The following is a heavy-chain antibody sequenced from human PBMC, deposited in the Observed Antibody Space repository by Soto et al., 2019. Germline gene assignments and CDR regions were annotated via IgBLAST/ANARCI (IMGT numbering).Heavy chain of an antibody. Sequence: PSETLSLTCAVYGVSVSGSFWSWIRQAPGKGLEWIGEINHSGTTSYSPSLESRVTTSIDTSKNQFSLRMSSVTAADTAIYYCARRYCSDSYCSYFDYWGRGTLVTVSS. CDR3: ARRYCSDSYCSYFDY. D-gene: IGHD2-15*01. J-gene: IGHJ4*02. V-gene: IGHV4-34*01. CDR2: INHSGTT. CDR1: GVSVSGSF.